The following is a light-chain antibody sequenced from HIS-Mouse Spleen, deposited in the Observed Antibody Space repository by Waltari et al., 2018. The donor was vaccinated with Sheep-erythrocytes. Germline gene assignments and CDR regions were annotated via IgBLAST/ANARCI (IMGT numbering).Light chain of an antibody. V-gene: IGKV3-20*01. Sequence: EIVLTQSPGTLSLSPGERATLSCRASQNVTSSYLAWYQQKPGQAPRLRIYGASSRATGIPDRFSGSGSGTDFTLTISRLEPEDFAVYYCQQYGSSPPYTFGQGTKLEIK. CDR3: QQYGSSPPYT. CDR2: GAS. J-gene: IGKJ2*01. CDR1: QNVTSSY.